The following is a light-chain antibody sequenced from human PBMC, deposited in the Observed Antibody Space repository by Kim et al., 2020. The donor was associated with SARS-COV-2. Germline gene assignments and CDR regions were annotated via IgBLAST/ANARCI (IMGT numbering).Light chain of an antibody. CDR1: QSVRTC. J-gene: IGKJ1*01. V-gene: IGKV3-11*01. CDR2: DAA. CDR3: QQCATSWT. Sequence: SLSAGERATLSCRASQSVRTCLAWYQQRPGQAPRLLIDDAASRAADTPDRCSGSGSETDFILTISRLEPEDFAVYYCQQCATSWTFGQGTKVDIK.